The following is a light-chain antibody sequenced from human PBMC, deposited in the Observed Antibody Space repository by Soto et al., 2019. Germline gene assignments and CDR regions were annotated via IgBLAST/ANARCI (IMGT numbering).Light chain of an antibody. CDR2: DAS. V-gene: IGKV1-5*01. J-gene: IGKJ1*01. Sequence: IQMTNSPATLSSSKGDRVTITCGASQSISNWLAWLQQKPGKAPKVLIFDASNLGSGVPSRFSGSGSGTEFTLTISSLQPGDFGNYYCQQYNSFSPWTFGQGTKVDNK. CDR3: QQYNSFSPWT. CDR1: QSISNW.